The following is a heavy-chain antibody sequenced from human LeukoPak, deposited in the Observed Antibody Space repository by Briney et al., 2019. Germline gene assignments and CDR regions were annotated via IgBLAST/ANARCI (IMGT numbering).Heavy chain of an antibody. V-gene: IGHV1-8*01. Sequence: ASVKVSCKASGYTFTSYDINWVRPAAGQGLEWMGWMNPNSGNTGYAQKFQGRVTMTRNTSISTAYMELSSLRSEDTAVYYCARPEYSGYDFDYWGQGTLVTVSS. D-gene: IGHD5-12*01. CDR3: ARPEYSGYDFDY. J-gene: IGHJ4*02. CDR2: MNPNSGNT. CDR1: GYTFTSYD.